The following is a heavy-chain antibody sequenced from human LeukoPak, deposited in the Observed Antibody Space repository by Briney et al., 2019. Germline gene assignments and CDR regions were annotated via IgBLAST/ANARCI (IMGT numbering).Heavy chain of an antibody. V-gene: IGHV4-59*01. CDR2: VYYSGST. CDR1: SDSISPYY. Sequence: SETLSLTCTVYSDSISPYYWSWIRQSPGTGLEWIGCVYYSGSTTYNPSLKSRVTISIDTSKNQFSLKLTSVTAADTAMYYCARSEEMAALFDYWGQGTLVTVSS. CDR3: ARSEEMAALFDY. D-gene: IGHD5-24*01. J-gene: IGHJ4*02.